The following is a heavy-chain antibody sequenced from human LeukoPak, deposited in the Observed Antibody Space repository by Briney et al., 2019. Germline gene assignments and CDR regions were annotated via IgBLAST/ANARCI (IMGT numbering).Heavy chain of an antibody. D-gene: IGHD3-10*01. Sequence: TGGSLRLSCAASGFTFSSYAMSWVRQAPGKGLEWVSAISGSGGSTYYADSVKGRFTISRDNSKNTLYLQMNSLRAEDTAVYYCAKDPQGGSGSYYTHYFDYWGQGTLVTVSS. V-gene: IGHV3-23*01. CDR1: GFTFSSYA. CDR3: AKDPQGGSGSYYTHYFDY. CDR2: ISGSGGST. J-gene: IGHJ4*02.